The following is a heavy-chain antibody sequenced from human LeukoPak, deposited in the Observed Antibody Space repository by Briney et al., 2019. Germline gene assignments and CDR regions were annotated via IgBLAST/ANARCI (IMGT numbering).Heavy chain of an antibody. D-gene: IGHD3-3*01. CDR1: GGSISSGSYY. Sequence: SQTLSLTCTVSGGSISSGSYYWSWIRQPAGKGLEWIGRIYTSGSPNYNPSLKSRVTISVDTSKNQFSLKLSSVTAADTAVYYCARDFWNWGQGTLVTVSS. CDR3: ARDFWN. CDR2: IYTSGSP. J-gene: IGHJ4*02. V-gene: IGHV4-61*02.